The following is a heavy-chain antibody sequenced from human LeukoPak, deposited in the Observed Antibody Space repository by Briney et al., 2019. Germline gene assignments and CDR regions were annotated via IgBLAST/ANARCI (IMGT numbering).Heavy chain of an antibody. D-gene: IGHD2-8*01. J-gene: IGHJ4*01. Sequence: QPGGSLRLSCVASGLTFSSYALAWVRQTPGKGLEWVAAVSGGGDGSHFADSVKGRFTISRDNSKNTIYLQTNNLRADDTAIYFCGSDPNGNYVGALGFWGRGTLVTVSS. V-gene: IGHV3-23*01. CDR1: GLTFSSYA. CDR3: GSDPNGNYVGALGF. CDR2: VSGGGDGS.